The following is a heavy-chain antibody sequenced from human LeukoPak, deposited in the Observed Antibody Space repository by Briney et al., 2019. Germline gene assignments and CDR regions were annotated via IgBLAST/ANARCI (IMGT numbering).Heavy chain of an antibody. CDR1: GGSISSSSYY. J-gene: IGHJ4*02. V-gene: IGHV4-39*07. CDR2: IYYSGST. CDR3: ARGQYYYGSGSYSLYPLGSFDY. D-gene: IGHD3-10*01. Sequence: SETLSLTCTVSGGSISSSSYYWGWIRQPPGKGLEWIGSIYYSGSTYYNPSLKSRVTISVDTSKNQFSLKLSSVTAADTAVYYCARGQYYYGSGSYSLYPLGSFDYWGQGTLVTVSS.